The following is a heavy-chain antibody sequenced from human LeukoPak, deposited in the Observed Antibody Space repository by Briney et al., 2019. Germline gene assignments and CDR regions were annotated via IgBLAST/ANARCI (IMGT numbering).Heavy chain of an antibody. V-gene: IGHV3-33*01. CDR1: GFTFSDYG. J-gene: IGHJ4*02. Sequence: GRSLRLSCATSGFTFSDYGMHWVRQAPGKGLEWVAVIWYDGSNKYYADSVKGRFTISRDNSKNTPYLQMNSLRAEDTAVYYCARRMAAAGTGGGDYWGQGTLVTVSS. CDR3: ARRMAAAGTGGGDY. CDR2: IWYDGSNK. D-gene: IGHD6-13*01.